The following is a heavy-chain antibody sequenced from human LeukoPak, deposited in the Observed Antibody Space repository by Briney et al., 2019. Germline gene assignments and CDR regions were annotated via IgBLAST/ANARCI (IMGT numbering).Heavy chain of an antibody. CDR2: IYSGGST. CDR1: GFTVSSNY. D-gene: IGHD3-22*01. J-gene: IGHJ4*02. Sequence: GGSLRLSCAASGFTVSSNYMSWVRQAPGKGLGWDSVIYSGGSTYYADSVKGRFTISRDNSKNTLYLQMNSLRAEDTAVYYCARASGDYYDSSGYPDYWGQGTLVTVSS. V-gene: IGHV3-53*01. CDR3: ARASGDYYDSSGYPDY.